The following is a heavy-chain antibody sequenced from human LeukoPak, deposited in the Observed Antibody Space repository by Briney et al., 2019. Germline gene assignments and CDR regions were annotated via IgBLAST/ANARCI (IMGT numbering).Heavy chain of an antibody. CDR1: GGSFSGYY. V-gene: IGHV4-59*01. CDR2: IYYSGRT. CDR3: ASLRERSYYARGFDY. Sequence: SETLSLTCAVYGGSFSGYYWSWIRQPPGKGLEWIGYIYYSGRTSYNPSLKSRVTISVDTSKNQFSLRLSSVTAADTAVYHCASLRERSYYARGFDYWGRGTLVTVSS. D-gene: IGHD1-26*01. J-gene: IGHJ4*02.